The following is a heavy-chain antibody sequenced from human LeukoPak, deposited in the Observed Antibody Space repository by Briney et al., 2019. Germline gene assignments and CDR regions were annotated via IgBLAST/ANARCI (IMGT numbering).Heavy chain of an antibody. D-gene: IGHD5-12*01. CDR1: GGSISPYY. J-gene: IGHJ5*02. CDR2: IQHSGTT. V-gene: IGHV4-59*01. Sequence: TSETLSLTCTVSGGSISPYYWSWIRQPPGKGLEWIGYIQHSGTTNYNPSLKSRVTISLDTSNSQFSLKLSSVTAADTAVYYCARRGCSGGGNWLDPWGQGTLVTVSS. CDR3: ARRGCSGGGNWLDP.